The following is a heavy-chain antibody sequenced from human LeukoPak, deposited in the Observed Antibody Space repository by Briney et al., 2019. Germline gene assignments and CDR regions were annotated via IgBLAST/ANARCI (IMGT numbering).Heavy chain of an antibody. J-gene: IGHJ6*03. CDR3: ARDFGGPEIDRGAYYMDV. Sequence: SETLSLTCTVSGGSISSSSYYWSWIRQPPGKGLEWIGEINHSGSTNYNPSLKSRVTISVDPSKNQFSLKLTSVTAADTAGDSCARDFGGPEIDRGAYYMDVWGKGTTVTVSS. V-gene: IGHV4-39*07. CDR1: GGSISSSSYY. D-gene: IGHD3-10*01. CDR2: INHSGST.